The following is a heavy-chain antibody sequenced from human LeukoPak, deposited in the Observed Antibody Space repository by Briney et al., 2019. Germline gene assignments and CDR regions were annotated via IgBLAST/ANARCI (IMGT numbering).Heavy chain of an antibody. D-gene: IGHD3-10*01. J-gene: IGHJ6*02. Sequence: ASETLSLTCTVSGGSISSYYWSWIRQPPGKGLEWIGSIYYSGSTYYNPSLKSRVTISVDTSKNQFSLKLSSVTAADTAVYYCARARGFGEFYYYYGMDVWGQGTTVTVSS. CDR3: ARARGFGEFYYYYGMDV. V-gene: IGHV4-59*12. CDR1: GGSISSYY. CDR2: IYYSGST.